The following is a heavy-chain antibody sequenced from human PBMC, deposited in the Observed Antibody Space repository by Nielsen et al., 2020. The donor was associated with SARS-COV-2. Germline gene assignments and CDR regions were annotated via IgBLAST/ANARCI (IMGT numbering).Heavy chain of an antibody. CDR3: ARVYYDEPRMDV. J-gene: IGHJ6*02. CDR2: IWYDGSNK. V-gene: IGHV3-33*08. CDR1: GFTFSSYG. Sequence: GGSLRLSCAASGFTFSSYGMHWVRQAPGKGLEWVAVIWYDGSNKYYADSVKGRFTISRDNSKNTLYLQMNSLRAEDTAVYYCARVYYDEPRMDVWGQGTTVTVSS. D-gene: IGHD3-22*01.